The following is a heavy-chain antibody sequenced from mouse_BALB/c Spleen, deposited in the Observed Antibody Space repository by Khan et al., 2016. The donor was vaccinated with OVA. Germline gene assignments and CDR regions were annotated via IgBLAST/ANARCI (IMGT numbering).Heavy chain of an antibody. CDR1: GYSITSDYA. CDR3: ARGRSY. Sequence: EVQLQESGPGLVKPSQSLSLTCTVTGYSITSDYAWNWIRRFPGNKLEWMGYITYSGSTSYTPSLKSRISITRDTSKNQFFLQLNSVTTEDTATYYCARGRSYWGQRTLVTVSA. V-gene: IGHV3-2*02. J-gene: IGHJ3*01. D-gene: IGHD3-3*01. CDR2: ITYSGST.